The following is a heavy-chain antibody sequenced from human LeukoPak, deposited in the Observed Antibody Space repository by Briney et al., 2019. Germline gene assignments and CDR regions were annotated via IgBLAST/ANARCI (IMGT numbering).Heavy chain of an antibody. CDR1: GFTFSSYG. CDR2: ISYDGSNK. CDR3: ARGGFYGSGSYYNEEIDY. Sequence: GGSLRLSCAASGFTFSSYGMHWVRQAPGKGLEWVAVISYDGSNKYYADSVKGRFTISRDNSKNTLYLQMNSLRAEDTAVYYCARGGFYGSGSYYNEEIDYWGQGTLVTVSS. V-gene: IGHV3-30*03. J-gene: IGHJ4*02. D-gene: IGHD3-10*01.